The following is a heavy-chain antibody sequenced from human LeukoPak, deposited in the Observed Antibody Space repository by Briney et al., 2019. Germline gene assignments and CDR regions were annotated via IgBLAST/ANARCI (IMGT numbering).Heavy chain of an antibody. CDR1: GDTFTSYG. V-gene: IGHV1-18*01. CDR2: ISAYNGNT. Sequence: ATVKVSCKASGDTFTSYGISWVRQAPGQGLEWMGWISAYNGNTNYAQKLQGRVTMTTDTSTSTAYMELRSLRSDDTAVYYCARPSTVTDYFDYWGQGTLVTVSS. CDR3: ARPSTVTDYFDY. J-gene: IGHJ4*02. D-gene: IGHD4-17*01.